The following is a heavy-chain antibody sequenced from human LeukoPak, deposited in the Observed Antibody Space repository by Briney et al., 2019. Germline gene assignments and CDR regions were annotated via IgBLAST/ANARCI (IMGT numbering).Heavy chain of an antibody. CDR1: GFTFSSYA. D-gene: IGHD2-8*01. V-gene: IGHV3-23*01. Sequence: GGSLRLSCAASGFTFSSYAMSWVRQAPGKGLEWVSAISGSGASTYYADSVEGRFTISRDNSKKMQYLQMNSLRADDTAVYYCAKGGVADYYYYMDVWGKGTTVTVSS. J-gene: IGHJ6*03. CDR2: ISGSGAST. CDR3: AKGGVADYYYYMDV.